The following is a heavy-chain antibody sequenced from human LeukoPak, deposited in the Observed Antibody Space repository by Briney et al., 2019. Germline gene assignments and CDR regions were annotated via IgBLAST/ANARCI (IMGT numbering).Heavy chain of an antibody. J-gene: IGHJ4*02. D-gene: IGHD1-26*01. CDR2: IYYSGNT. Sequence: SETLSLTCTVSGGSISSYYWSWIRQPPGKGLEWIGYIYYSGNTNYNPSLKSRVTISVDTSKNQFSLKLSSVTAAGTAVYYWAGRNKDSWSYSGVYYWGQETLVTVSS. V-gene: IGHV4-59*08. CDR1: GGSISSYY. CDR3: AGRNKDSWSYSGVYY.